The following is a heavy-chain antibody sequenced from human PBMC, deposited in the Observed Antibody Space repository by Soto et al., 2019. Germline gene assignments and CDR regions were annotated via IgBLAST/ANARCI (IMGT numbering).Heavy chain of an antibody. CDR1: EDTFRNYA. D-gene: IGHD3-22*01. Sequence: QVELVQSGAEVKKPGSSVKVSCQASEDTFRNYAISWVLQAPGQWLEWMGGIIPIFGTANYAQKFQGRFTITADTSANTVYLELSSLRSEDTAVYYCASTKYDSSAYYYWYLGLWGRGTLVTVSS. CDR2: IIPIFGTA. J-gene: IGHJ2*01. V-gene: IGHV1-69*06. CDR3: ASTKYDSSAYYYWYLGL.